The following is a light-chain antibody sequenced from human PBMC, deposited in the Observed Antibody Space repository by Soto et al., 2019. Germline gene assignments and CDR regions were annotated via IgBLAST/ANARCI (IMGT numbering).Light chain of an antibody. V-gene: IGKV1-5*01. J-gene: IGKJ1*01. CDR3: QQYHTDWT. CDR1: ESIDNW. CDR2: AAS. Sequence: DIQLTQSPSTLSASVGDTVTITCRASESIDNWLALYQQKPLKAPKLLIFAASTLVRGVPSRCSGRGSGTEFTLTISSLQADDYATFYCQQYHTDWTFGQGTKV.